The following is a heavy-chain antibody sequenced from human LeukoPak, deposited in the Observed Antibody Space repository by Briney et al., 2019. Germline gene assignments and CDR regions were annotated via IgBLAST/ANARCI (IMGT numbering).Heavy chain of an antibody. Sequence: SETLSLTCTVSGSSISGYYWSWIRQPAGKGLEWIGRINTSGDSNYNPSLKSRVTMSVDTSKNQFSLKVSSVTAADTAVYYCATLTGGDDAFDIWGQGTMVTVSS. CDR3: ATLTGGDDAFDI. D-gene: IGHD4-23*01. CDR2: INTSGDS. CDR1: GSSISGYY. J-gene: IGHJ3*02. V-gene: IGHV4-4*07.